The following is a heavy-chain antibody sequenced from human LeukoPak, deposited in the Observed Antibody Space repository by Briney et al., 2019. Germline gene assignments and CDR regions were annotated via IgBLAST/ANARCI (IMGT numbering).Heavy chain of an antibody. V-gene: IGHV3-30*18. Sequence: PGGSLRLSCAASGFTFSSYGMHWVRQAPGKGLEGVAVISYDGSNKYYADSVKGRFTISRDNSKNTLYLQMNSLRAEDTAVYYCAKGQSYSSGWYGFDYWGQGTLVTVSS. D-gene: IGHD6-19*01. J-gene: IGHJ4*02. CDR3: AKGQSYSSGWYGFDY. CDR1: GFTFSSYG. CDR2: ISYDGSNK.